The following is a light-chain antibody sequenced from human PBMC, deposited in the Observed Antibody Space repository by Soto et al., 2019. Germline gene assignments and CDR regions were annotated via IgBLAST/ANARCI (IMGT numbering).Light chain of an antibody. J-gene: IGKJ4*02. Sequence: DVLMTQSPLSLPVTLGQPASLSCRSTQSLVSTDGNTYLSWFQQRPGLAPRRIIYKVSNRDSGVPDRFSGSGSGTDFTLKISRLEAEDVGVYYCMQGRRWPLTFGGGTKVEIK. CDR1: QSLVSTDGNTY. CDR2: KVS. CDR3: MQGRRWPLT. V-gene: IGKV2-30*01.